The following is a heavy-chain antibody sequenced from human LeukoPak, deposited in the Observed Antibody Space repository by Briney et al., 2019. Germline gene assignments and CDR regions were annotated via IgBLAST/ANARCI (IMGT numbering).Heavy chain of an antibody. CDR1: GFTFSSYG. Sequence: GGSLRLSCAASGFTFSSYGMHWVRQAPGKGLEWVAVIWYDGSNKYYADSVKGRFTISRDNSKNTLYLQMNSLRAEDTAVYYCARDLGYSYGPSDYWGQGALVTVSS. D-gene: IGHD5-18*01. CDR3: ARDLGYSYGPSDY. V-gene: IGHV3-33*01. CDR2: IWYDGSNK. J-gene: IGHJ4*02.